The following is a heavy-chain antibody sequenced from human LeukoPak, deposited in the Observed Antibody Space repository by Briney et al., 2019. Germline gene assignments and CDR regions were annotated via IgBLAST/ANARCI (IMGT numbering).Heavy chain of an antibody. CDR3: ARARGGYDFDY. CDR2: IKQDGSEK. Sequence: GGSLRLSCAASRFTFSSYWMSWVRQAPEKGLEWVANIKQDGSEKYYVDSVKDRFTISRDNAKNSLYLQLNSLRAEDTAVYYCARARGGYDFDYWGQGTLVTVSS. V-gene: IGHV3-7*03. J-gene: IGHJ4*02. D-gene: IGHD5-12*01. CDR1: RFTFSSYW.